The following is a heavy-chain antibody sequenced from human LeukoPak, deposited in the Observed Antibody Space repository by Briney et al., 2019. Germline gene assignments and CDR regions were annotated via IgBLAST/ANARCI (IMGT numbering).Heavy chain of an antibody. CDR1: GFTFSNSA. D-gene: IGHD6-19*01. CDR2: ISYDGSNK. Sequence: GGSLRLSCAASGFTFSNSAMHWVRQAPGKGLEWVAVISYDGSNKYCADSVKGRFTISRDNSKNTLYLQMNSLRAEDTAVYYCARGPNPSSGWTDYWGQGTLVTVSS. V-gene: IGHV3-30-3*01. J-gene: IGHJ4*02. CDR3: ARGPNPSSGWTDY.